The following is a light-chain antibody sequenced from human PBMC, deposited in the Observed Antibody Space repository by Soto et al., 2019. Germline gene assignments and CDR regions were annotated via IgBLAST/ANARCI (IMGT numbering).Light chain of an antibody. V-gene: IGLV1-44*01. Sequence: QSVLTQPPSASGTPGQRVTISCSGSSSNIGSNTVNWYQQLPGTAPKLLIYSNNQRPSGVPDRFSGSRSGTSASLAISGLQSDDEADYYCATWDDSLNGPLFGGGTKVTVL. J-gene: IGLJ2*01. CDR1: SSNIGSNT. CDR2: SNN. CDR3: ATWDDSLNGPL.